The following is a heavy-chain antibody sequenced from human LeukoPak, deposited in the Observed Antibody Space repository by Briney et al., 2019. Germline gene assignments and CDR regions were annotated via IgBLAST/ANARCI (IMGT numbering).Heavy chain of an antibody. D-gene: IGHD3-9*01. Sequence: SETLSLTCTVSGGSISSYYWSWIRQPPGKGLEWIGYIYYGGSTNYNPSLKSRVTISVDTSKNQFSLKLSSVTAADTAVYYCARGNYDILTGYYLFDPWGQGTLVTVSS. V-gene: IGHV4-59*01. CDR1: GGSISSYY. J-gene: IGHJ5*02. CDR2: IYYGGST. CDR3: ARGNYDILTGYYLFDP.